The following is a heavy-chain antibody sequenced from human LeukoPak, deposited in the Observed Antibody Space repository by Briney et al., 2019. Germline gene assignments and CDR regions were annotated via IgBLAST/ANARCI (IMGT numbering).Heavy chain of an antibody. J-gene: IGHJ4*02. CDR2: ISGNGGTT. CDR3: AKVVRYCSGGSCYFDY. Sequence: GGSLRLSCAASGFTFSSYAMSWVRQAPGKGLEWVSGISGNGGTTFYAESVKGRFTISRDNSKNALYLQMNSLRAEDTAVYYCAKVVRYCSGGSCYFDYWGQGTLVTVSS. CDR1: GFTFSSYA. D-gene: IGHD2-15*01. V-gene: IGHV3-23*01.